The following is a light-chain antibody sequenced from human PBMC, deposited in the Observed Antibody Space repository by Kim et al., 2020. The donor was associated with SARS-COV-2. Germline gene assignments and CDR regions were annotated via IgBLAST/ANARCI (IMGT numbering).Light chain of an antibody. CDR3: QHSYSTPLT. J-gene: IGKJ4*01. V-gene: IGKV1-39*01. Sequence: TYVGDRVTITCRASQSISSYLNWYQQKPGKAPKLLIYAASSLQSVVPSRFSGSGSGTDFTLTISSLQPEDFATYYCQHSYSTPLTFGGGTKVYIK. CDR1: QSISSY. CDR2: AAS.